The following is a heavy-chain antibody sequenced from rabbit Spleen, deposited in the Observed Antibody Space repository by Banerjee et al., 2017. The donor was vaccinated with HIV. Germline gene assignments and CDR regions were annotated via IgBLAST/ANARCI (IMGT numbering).Heavy chain of an antibody. CDR3: ARDLAAVIGWNFNL. CDR2: INTATGKA. V-gene: IGHV1S45*01. CDR1: GFSFSDRDV. J-gene: IGHJ4*01. D-gene: IGHD1-1*01. Sequence: QEHLEESGGGLVKPETSLTLTCKASGFSFSDRDVMCWVRQAPGKGLEWIACINTATGKAVSASWAKGRFTISKTSSTTVTLQMTSLTAADMATYFCARDLAAVIGWNFNLWGQGTLVTVS.